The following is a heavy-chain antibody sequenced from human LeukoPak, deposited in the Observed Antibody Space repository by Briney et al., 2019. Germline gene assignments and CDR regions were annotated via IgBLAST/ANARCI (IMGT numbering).Heavy chain of an antibody. CDR3: AKELIMRFDF. Sequence: LSLTCTVSGGSISSSSYYWGWIRQAPGKGLEWVSYISSSGSTIHYADSVKGRFTISRDNAKNSLYLQMNSLRAEDTAVYYCAKELIMRFDFWGQGTLVTVSS. D-gene: IGHD3-16*01. CDR1: GGSISSSSYY. CDR2: ISSSGSTI. V-gene: IGHV3-11*04. J-gene: IGHJ4*02.